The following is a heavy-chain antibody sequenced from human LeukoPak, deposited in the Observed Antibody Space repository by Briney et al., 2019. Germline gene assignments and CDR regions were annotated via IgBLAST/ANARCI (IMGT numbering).Heavy chain of an antibody. CDR1: GGSFSGYY. V-gene: IGHV4-34*01. CDR3: ARVRRITMIVVVITTFFDY. CDR2: INHSGST. J-gene: IGHJ4*02. D-gene: IGHD3-22*01. Sequence: SETLSLTCAVYGGSFSGYYWSWIRQPPGKGLEWIGEINHSGSTNYNPSLKSRVTISVDTSKNQFSLKLSSVTAADTAVYYCARVRRITMIVVVITTFFDYWGQGTLVTVSS.